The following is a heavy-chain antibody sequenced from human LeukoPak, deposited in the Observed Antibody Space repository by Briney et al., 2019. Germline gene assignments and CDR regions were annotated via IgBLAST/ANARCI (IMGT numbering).Heavy chain of an antibody. V-gene: IGHV3-23*01. CDR1: GFSFTTYW. J-gene: IGHJ4*02. D-gene: IGHD2-15*01. CDR3: AKWGCSGGSCYPFDY. CDR2: ISGSGGRT. Sequence: GESLRLSCAASGFSFTTYWMSWVRQAPGKGLEWVSAISGSGGRTYDADSVKGRFTISRDNSKNTLYLQMNSLRAEDTAVYYCAKWGCSGGSCYPFDYWGQGTLVTVSS.